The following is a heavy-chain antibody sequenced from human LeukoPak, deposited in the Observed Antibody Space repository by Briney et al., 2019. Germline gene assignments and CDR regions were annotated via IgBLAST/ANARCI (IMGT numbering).Heavy chain of an antibody. V-gene: IGHV1-69*04. D-gene: IGHD1/OR15-1a*01. CDR3: ARGMGEQAEDDAFDI. Sequence: GASVKVSCKASGGTFSSYAISWVRQAPGQGLEWMGRIIPILGIANYAQKFQGRVTITADKSTSTAYMELSSLRSEDTAVYYCARGMGEQAEDDAFDIWGQGTMVTVSS. CDR1: GGTFSSYA. J-gene: IGHJ3*02. CDR2: IIPILGIA.